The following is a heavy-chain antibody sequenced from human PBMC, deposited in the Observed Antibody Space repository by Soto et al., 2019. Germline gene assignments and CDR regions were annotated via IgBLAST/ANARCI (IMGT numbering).Heavy chain of an antibody. Sequence: ASVKVSCKASGYTFTTYYLHWVRQAPGQGPEWMGIINPSGGTTNYAQTFEGRVTMTRDTSTSTVYMELSSLRSDDTAVYCCARGPTAERHYYYYCGMDVWGQGTTVTVSS. D-gene: IGHD7-27*01. CDR1: GYTFTTYY. CDR2: INPSGGTT. J-gene: IGHJ6*02. CDR3: ARGPTAERHYYYYCGMDV. V-gene: IGHV1-46*01.